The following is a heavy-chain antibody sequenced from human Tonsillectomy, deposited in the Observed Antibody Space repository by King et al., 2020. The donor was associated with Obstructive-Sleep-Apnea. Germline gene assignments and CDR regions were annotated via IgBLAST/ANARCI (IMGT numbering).Heavy chain of an antibody. V-gene: IGHV4-30-4*07. CDR2: IYYSGCT. CDR1: GGSISSGGYS. D-gene: IGHD6-13*01. J-gene: IGHJ4*02. Sequence: VQLQESGPGLVKPSQTLSLTCAVSGGSISSGGYSWSWIRQPPGKGLEWIGYIYYSGCTYYNPSLKGRVTISVDTSKNQFSLKLSSVTAADNAVYYCARFATAAAAYYFDYWGQGTLVTVSS. CDR3: ARFATAAAAYYFDY.